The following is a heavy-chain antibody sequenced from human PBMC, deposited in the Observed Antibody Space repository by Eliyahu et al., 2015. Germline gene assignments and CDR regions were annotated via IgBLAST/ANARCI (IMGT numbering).Heavy chain of an antibody. CDR2: ISSSGSTI. CDR3: ARDVGTYCGGDCYSYFDY. Sequence: TFSSYEMNWVRQAPGKGLEWVSYISSSGSTIYYADSVKGRFTISRDNAKNSLYLQMNSLRAEDTAVYYCARDVGTYCGGDCYSYFDYWGQGTLVTVSS. CDR1: TFSSYE. V-gene: IGHV3-48*03. J-gene: IGHJ4*02. D-gene: IGHD2-21*02.